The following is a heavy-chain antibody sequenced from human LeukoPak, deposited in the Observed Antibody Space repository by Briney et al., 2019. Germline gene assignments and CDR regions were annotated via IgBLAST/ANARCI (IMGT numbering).Heavy chain of an antibody. D-gene: IGHD3-22*01. CDR1: GFTFSSYA. V-gene: IGHV3-30-3*01. Sequence: GGSLRLFCAASGFTFSSYAMHWGRQAPGKGLEWVAVISYDGSNKYYADSVKGRFTISRDNSKNTLYLQMNSLRAEDTAVYYCSGYWDDYWGQGTLVTVSS. CDR2: ISYDGSNK. CDR3: SGYWDDY. J-gene: IGHJ4*02.